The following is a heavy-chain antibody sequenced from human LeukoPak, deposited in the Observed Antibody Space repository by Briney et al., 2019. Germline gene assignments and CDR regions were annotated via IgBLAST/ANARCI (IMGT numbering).Heavy chain of an antibody. J-gene: IGHJ4*02. CDR2: INHSGST. CDR3: ARGRPYFDY. Sequence: PSETLSLTCAVYGGSFSGYYWSWIRQPPGKGLEWIGEINHSGSTNYNPSLKSRVTISVDTSKNQFSLKLSSVAAVDTAVYYCARGRPYFDYWGQGTLVTVSS. CDR1: GGSFSGYY. V-gene: IGHV4-34*01.